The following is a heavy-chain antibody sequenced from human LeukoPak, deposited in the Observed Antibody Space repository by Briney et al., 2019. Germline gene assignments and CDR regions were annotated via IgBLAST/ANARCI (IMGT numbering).Heavy chain of an antibody. J-gene: IGHJ4*02. D-gene: IGHD5-18*01. CDR1: GGSFSGYY. V-gene: IGHV4-34*01. Sequence: PSETLSLTCAVYGGSFSGYYWSWIRQPPGKGLEWIGEINHSGSTNYNPSLKSRVTISVDTSKNQFSLKLSSVTAADTAVYCCAIVDTAMDTFDYWGQGTLVTVSS. CDR2: INHSGST. CDR3: AIVDTAMDTFDY.